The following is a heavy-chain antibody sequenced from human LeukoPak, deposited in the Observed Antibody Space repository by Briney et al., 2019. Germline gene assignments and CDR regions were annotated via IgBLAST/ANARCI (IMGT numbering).Heavy chain of an antibody. D-gene: IGHD3-10*01. J-gene: IGHJ4*02. CDR1: GESFSGHY. V-gene: IGHV4-34*01. CDR3: ARPRYGSGSLDY. Sequence: SETLSLTCAVYGESFSGHYWTWIRQPPGRGLEWIGEINHSGSTTSNPPLNNRVTISVDTSKNQFSLKLTSVTAADTAVYYCARPRYGSGSLDYWGQGTLVTVSS. CDR2: INHSGST.